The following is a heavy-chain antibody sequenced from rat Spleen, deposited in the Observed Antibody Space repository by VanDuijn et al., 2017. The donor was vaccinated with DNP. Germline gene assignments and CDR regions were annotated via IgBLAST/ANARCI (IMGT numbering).Heavy chain of an antibody. CDR1: GITFSDYA. V-gene: IGHV5-7*01. CDR3: ANYDGSYGGPAY. D-gene: IGHD1-12*02. CDR2: IIYDGSST. Sequence: EVQLVESGGGPVQPGRSLKLSCAASGITFSDYAMAWVRQAPKKGLEWVATIIYDGSSTYYRDSVKGRFTISRDNAKSTLYLQMNSLRSEDTATYYCANYDGSYGGPAYWGQGTLVTVSS. J-gene: IGHJ3*01.